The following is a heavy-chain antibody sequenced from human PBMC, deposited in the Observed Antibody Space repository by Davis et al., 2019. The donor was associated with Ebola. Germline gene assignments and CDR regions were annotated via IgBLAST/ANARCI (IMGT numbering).Heavy chain of an antibody. V-gene: IGHV1-46*01. Sequence: AASVKVSCKASGYTFTSYGISWVRQAPGQGLEWMGIINPSGGSTSYAQKFQGRVTMTRDTSTSTVYMELSSLRSEDTAVYYCARTSSGWHGFDYWGQGTLVTVSS. CDR2: INPSGGST. D-gene: IGHD6-19*01. CDR1: GYTFTSYG. J-gene: IGHJ4*02. CDR3: ARTSSGWHGFDY.